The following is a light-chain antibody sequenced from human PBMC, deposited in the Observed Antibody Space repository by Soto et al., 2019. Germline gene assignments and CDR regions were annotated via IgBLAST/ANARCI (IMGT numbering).Light chain of an antibody. Sequence: QSVLTQPASVSGSPGQSITISCTGTRSDVVAYNFVSWVQQHPGKAPQLMIYDVSNRPSGVSNRFSGSKSGNTASLTISGLQAEDGAYYYCSSFTSSSTYVLGTGTKLTVL. J-gene: IGLJ1*01. V-gene: IGLV2-14*01. CDR1: RSDVVAYNF. CDR2: DVS. CDR3: SSFTSSSTYV.